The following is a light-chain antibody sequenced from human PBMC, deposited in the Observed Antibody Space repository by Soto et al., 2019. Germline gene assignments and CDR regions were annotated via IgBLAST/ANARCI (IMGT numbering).Light chain of an antibody. Sequence: QSVLTQPPSVSGAPGQRVTISCTGSSSNIGAGYDVHWYQQLPGRAPKLLIYGNTNRPSGVPDRFSGSKSGTSASLAITGLQAEDEADYYCLSFDSSLSVVFGGGTKPDRP. CDR3: LSFDSSLSVV. V-gene: IGLV1-40*01. CDR2: GNT. CDR1: SSNIGAGYD. J-gene: IGLJ2*01.